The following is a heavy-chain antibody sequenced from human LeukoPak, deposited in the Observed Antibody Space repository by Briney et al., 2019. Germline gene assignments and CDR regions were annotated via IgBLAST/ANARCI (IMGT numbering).Heavy chain of an antibody. D-gene: IGHD2-15*01. V-gene: IGHV3-48*03. CDR3: ARDLGWGRAAGYVDY. Sequence: GGSLRLSCAASGFTFSSYEMNWVRQAPGKGLEWVSYISSSGSTIYYADSVKGQFTISRDNAKNSLYLQMNSLRAEDTAVYYCARDLGWGRAAGYVDYWGQGTLVTVSS. CDR1: GFTFSSYE. CDR2: ISSSGSTI. J-gene: IGHJ4*02.